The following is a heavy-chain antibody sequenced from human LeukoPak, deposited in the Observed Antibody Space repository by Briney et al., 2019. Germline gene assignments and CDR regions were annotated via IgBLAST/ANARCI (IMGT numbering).Heavy chain of an antibody. Sequence: PGGSLRLSCAASGFTFSSYWMSWVRQAPGKGLEWVANIKQDGSEKYYVDSVKGRFTISRDDAKNSLYLQMNSLRAEDTAVYYCASYYDILTGPKRVGWFQHWGQGTLVTVSS. CDR1: GFTFSSYW. D-gene: IGHD3-9*01. V-gene: IGHV3-7*01. CDR3: ASYYDILTGPKRVGWFQH. J-gene: IGHJ1*01. CDR2: IKQDGSEK.